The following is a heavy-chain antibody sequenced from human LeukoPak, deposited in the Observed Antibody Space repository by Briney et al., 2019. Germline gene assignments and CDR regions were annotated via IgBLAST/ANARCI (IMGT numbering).Heavy chain of an antibody. CDR3: ARTSGDAFDI. CDR2: IYYSGST. J-gene: IGHJ3*02. V-gene: IGHV4-59*01. CDR1: GGSISSYY. Sequence: SETLSPTCTVSGGSISSYYWSWIRQPPGKGLEWIGYIYYSGSTNYNPSLKSRVTISVDTSKNQFSLKLSSVTAADTAVYYCARTSGDAFDIWGQGTMVTVSS.